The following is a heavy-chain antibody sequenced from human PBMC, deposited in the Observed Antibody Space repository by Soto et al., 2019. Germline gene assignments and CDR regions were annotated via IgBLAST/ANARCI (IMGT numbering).Heavy chain of an antibody. D-gene: IGHD3-10*01. CDR3: ARGPSSDKVDY. Sequence: PSETLSLTCTVSGGCISSDYYYWSWIRQPPGKGLEWIGHIYNSGSTYSNPSLKSRVTISVDTSKSQFSLKLSSVTAADTAVYYCARGPSSDKVDYWGQGTLVTVSS. J-gene: IGHJ4*02. CDR2: IYNSGST. V-gene: IGHV4-30-4*01. CDR1: GGCISSDYYY.